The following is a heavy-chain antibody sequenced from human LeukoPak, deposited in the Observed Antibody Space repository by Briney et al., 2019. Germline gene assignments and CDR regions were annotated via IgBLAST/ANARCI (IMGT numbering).Heavy chain of an antibody. CDR1: GYSFTSYW. V-gene: IGHV5-51*01. Sequence: GESLKISCKGSGYSFTSYWIGWVRQMPGKGLEWMGIIYPGDSDTRYSPSFQGQVTISADKSISTAYLQWSSLKASDTAMYYCARHQTSNYYGSGTGENWFDPWGQGTLVTVSS. CDR3: ARHQTSNYYGSGTGENWFDP. D-gene: IGHD3-10*01. J-gene: IGHJ5*02. CDR2: IYPGDSDT.